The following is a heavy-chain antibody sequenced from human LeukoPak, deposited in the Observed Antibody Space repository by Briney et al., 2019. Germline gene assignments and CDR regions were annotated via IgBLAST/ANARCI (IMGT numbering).Heavy chain of an antibody. CDR1: GGSFSGYC. V-gene: IGHV4-34*01. J-gene: IGHJ4*02. CDR3: ARGVRKQQLVRRYFDY. D-gene: IGHD6-13*01. CDR2: INHSGST. Sequence: SETLSLTCAVYGGSFSGYCWSWIRQPPGKGLEWIGEINHSGSTNYNPSLKSRVTISVDTSKNQFSLKLSSVTATDTAVYYCARGVRKQQLVRRYFDYWGQGTLVTVSS.